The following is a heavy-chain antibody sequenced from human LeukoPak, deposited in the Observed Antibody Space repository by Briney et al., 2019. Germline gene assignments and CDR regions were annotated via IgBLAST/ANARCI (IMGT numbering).Heavy chain of an antibody. CDR3: ARARPWGSYRYPPDY. D-gene: IGHD3-16*02. CDR1: GYTFTSYA. Sequence: WASVKVSCKASGYTFTSYAMNWVRQAPGQGLEWMEWINTNTGNPTYAQGFPGRFVFSLDTSVSTAYLQISSLKAEDTAVYYCARARPWGSYRYPPDYWGQGTLVTVCS. J-gene: IGHJ4*02. CDR2: INTNTGNP. V-gene: IGHV7-4-1*02.